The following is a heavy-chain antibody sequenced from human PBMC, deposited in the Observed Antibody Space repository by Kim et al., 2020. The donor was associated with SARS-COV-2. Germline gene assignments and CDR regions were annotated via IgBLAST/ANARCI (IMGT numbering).Heavy chain of an antibody. CDR2: ISSSSSYI. CDR3: ARVQFSSGWYGGLDY. V-gene: IGHV3-21*01. Sequence: GGSLRLSCAASGFTFSSYSMNWVRQAPGKGLEWVSSISSSSSYIYYADSVKGRFTISRDNAKNSLYLQMNSLRAEYTAVYYCARVQFSSGWYGGLDYWGQGTLVTVSS. J-gene: IGHJ4*02. CDR1: GFTFSSYS. D-gene: IGHD6-19*01.